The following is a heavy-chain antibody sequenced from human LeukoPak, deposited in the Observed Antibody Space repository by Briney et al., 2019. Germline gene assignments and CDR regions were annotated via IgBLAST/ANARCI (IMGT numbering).Heavy chain of an antibody. CDR1: GFIFSSYW. CDR3: AREFSAAAGFFDY. CDR2: INSDGSST. D-gene: IGHD6-13*01. J-gene: IGHJ4*02. V-gene: IGHV3-74*01. Sequence: GGSLRLSCAASGFIFSSYWMHWVRQAPGKGLVWVSRINSDGSSTSYADSVKGRFTISRDNAKNTLYLQMNSLRAEDTAVYYCAREFSAAAGFFDYWGQGTLVTVSS.